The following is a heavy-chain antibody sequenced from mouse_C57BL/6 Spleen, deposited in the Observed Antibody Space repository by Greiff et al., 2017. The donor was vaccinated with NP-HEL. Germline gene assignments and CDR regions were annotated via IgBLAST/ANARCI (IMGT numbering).Heavy chain of an antibody. CDR3: ARDHDYDEGVWFAY. D-gene: IGHD2-4*01. CDR1: GFTFSSYA. CDR2: ISDGGSYT. Sequence: EVQLVESGGGLVKPGGSLKLSCAASGFTFSSYAMSWVRQTPEKRLEWVATISDGGSYTYYPDNVKGRFTISRDNAKNNLYLQMSHLKSEDTAMYYCARDHDYDEGVWFAYWGQGTLVTVSA. J-gene: IGHJ3*01. V-gene: IGHV5-4*01.